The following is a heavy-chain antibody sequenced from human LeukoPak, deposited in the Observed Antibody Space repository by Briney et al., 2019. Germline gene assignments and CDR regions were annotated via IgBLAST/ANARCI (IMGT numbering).Heavy chain of an antibody. V-gene: IGHV1-8*01. CDR2: VDPNSGYT. CDR1: GYTFTNYD. D-gene: IGHD4-23*01. Sequence: RASVKVSCKASGYTFTNYDINWVRQTTGQGLKWMGWVDPNSGYTGSVEKFQGRVTMTRDTYITTAYMELSSLRSDDTAVYYCVRGNSHYGMDVWGQGTTVTVSS. CDR3: VRGNSHYGMDV. J-gene: IGHJ6*02.